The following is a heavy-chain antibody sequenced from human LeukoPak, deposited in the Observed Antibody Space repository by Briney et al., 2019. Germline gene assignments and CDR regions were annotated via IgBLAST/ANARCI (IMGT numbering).Heavy chain of an antibody. CDR3: AREVGGYIGERGYFDY. V-gene: IGHV3-66*01. J-gene: IGHJ4*02. D-gene: IGHD5-12*01. CDR2: IYSDGRT. CDR1: GFSVIRSF. Sequence: GGPLRFSCAASGFSVIRSFMSWVRQAPGKGLEWVPVIYSDGRTYYADAVKGRFTISRDNSQNTLYLLMNSLRAEDTAVYYCAREVGGYIGERGYFDYWGQGTLVAVSS.